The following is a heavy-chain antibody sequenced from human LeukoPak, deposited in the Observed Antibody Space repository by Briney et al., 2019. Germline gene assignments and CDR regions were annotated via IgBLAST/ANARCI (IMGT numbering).Heavy chain of an antibody. CDR3: ARFYYYDFWSGYHPPYFDY. J-gene: IGHJ4*02. CDR2: ISSSSSYI. Sequence: GGSLRLSCAASGFTFSSYSMNWVRQAPGKGLEWVSSISSSSSYIYYADSVKGRFTISRDNAKNSLYLQKNSLRAEDTAVYYCARFYYYDFWSGYHPPYFDYWGQGTLVTVSS. CDR1: GFTFSSYS. V-gene: IGHV3-21*01. D-gene: IGHD3-3*01.